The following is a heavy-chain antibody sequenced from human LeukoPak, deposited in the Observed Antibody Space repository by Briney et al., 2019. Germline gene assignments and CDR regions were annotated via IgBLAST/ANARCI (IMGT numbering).Heavy chain of an antibody. CDR2: INPNSGGT. J-gene: IGHJ6*03. D-gene: IGHD6-13*01. CDR1: GYTFTGYY. CDR3: SRYSHNPTASEWNYYYYRDV. Sequence: ASVKVSCKASGYTFTGYYMHWVRQAPGQGLEWMGWINPNSGGTNYAQKFQGRVTMTRDTSISTAYMELSRLRSGDPAVYYCSRYSHNPTASEWNYYYYRDVWGKGT. V-gene: IGHV1-2*02.